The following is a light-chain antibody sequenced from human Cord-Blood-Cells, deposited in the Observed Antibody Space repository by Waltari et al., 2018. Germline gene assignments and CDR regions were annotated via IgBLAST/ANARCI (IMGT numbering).Light chain of an antibody. CDR3: QQRYSTPWT. CDR2: AAS. CDR1: PSISSY. V-gene: IGKV1-39*01. J-gene: IGKJ1*01. Sequence: DIQMTQSPSSLSASVGDRVTITCRASPSISSYLNWYQQKPGKAPKLLIYAASSLQSGVPSRFSGSGSGTDFTLTISSLQPEDFATYYCQQRYSTPWTFGQGTKVEIK.